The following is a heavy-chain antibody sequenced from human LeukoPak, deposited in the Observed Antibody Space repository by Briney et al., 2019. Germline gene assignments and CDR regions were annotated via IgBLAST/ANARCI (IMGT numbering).Heavy chain of an antibody. CDR3: ARFEVGYCSGGSCYGSFDP. Sequence: ASVKVSCKASGYTFTSYGISWVRQAPGQGLEWMGWISAYNGNTNYAQKLQGRVTMTTDTSTSTAYMELRSLRSDDTAVCYCARFEVGYCSGGSCYGSFDPWGQGTLVTVSS. CDR2: ISAYNGNT. D-gene: IGHD2-15*01. V-gene: IGHV1-18*01. CDR1: GYTFTSYG. J-gene: IGHJ5*02.